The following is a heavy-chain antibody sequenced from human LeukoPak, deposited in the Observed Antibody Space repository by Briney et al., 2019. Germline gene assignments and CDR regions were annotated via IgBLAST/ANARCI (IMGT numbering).Heavy chain of an antibody. V-gene: IGHV4-4*09. CDR1: GGSISSYH. CDR3: ARHTSGYPIYYYYMDV. Sequence: SETLSLTCTVSGGSISSYHWSWIRQPPGKGLEWIGYIYTSGSTNYNPSLKSRVTISVDTSKNQFSLKLSSATAADTAVYYCARHTSGYPIYYYYMDVWGKGTTVTVSS. CDR2: IYTSGST. D-gene: IGHD3-3*01. J-gene: IGHJ6*03.